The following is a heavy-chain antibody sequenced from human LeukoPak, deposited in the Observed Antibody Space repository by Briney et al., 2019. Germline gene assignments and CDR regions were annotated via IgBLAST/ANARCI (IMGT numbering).Heavy chain of an antibody. V-gene: IGHV6-1*01. Sequence: PSQTLSLTCAISGDSVSSNSAAWNWIRQSPSRGLEWLGRTYYRSKWYNDYAVSVKSRITINPDTSKNQFSLKLSSVTAADTAVYYCARRRIQLWFYNYWGQGTLVTVSS. D-gene: IGHD5-18*01. CDR3: ARRRIQLWFYNY. CDR1: GDSVSSNSAA. J-gene: IGHJ4*02. CDR2: TYYRSKWYN.